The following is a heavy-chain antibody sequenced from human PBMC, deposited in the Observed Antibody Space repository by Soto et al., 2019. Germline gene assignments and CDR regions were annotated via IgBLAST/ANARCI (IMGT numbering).Heavy chain of an antibody. V-gene: IGHV1-18*04. J-gene: IGHJ4*02. CDR1: GYTFTSYG. CDR2: ISAYNGNT. Sequence: QVQLVQSGAEVKKPGASVKVSCKASGYTFTSYGISWVRQAPGQGLEWMGWISAYNGNTNYAQKLQGRVTMTTDTATSKADMELRSMRSDDTAVYYCARSYSSSWYGGALDYWGQGTLVTVSS. D-gene: IGHD6-13*01. CDR3: ARSYSSSWYGGALDY.